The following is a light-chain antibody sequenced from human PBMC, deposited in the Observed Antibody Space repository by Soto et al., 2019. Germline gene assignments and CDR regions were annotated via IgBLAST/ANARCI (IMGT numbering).Light chain of an antibody. V-gene: IGKV3-20*01. CDR1: QSVSSSY. Sequence: EIVLTQSPGPLSLSPGERATLSCRASQSVSSSYLAWYQQKPGQAPRLLFYGASRRATGIPDRFSGSGSGTDFTLTISRLEPEDFAVYYCQQHGSSPPTFGQGTKVEIK. J-gene: IGKJ1*01. CDR3: QQHGSSPPT. CDR2: GAS.